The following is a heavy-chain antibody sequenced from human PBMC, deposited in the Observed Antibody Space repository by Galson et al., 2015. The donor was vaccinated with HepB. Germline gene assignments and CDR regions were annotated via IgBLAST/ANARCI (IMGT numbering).Heavy chain of an antibody. CDR2: IDWDDDK. CDR1: GFSLSTSGMC. Sequence: PALVKPTQTLTLTCTFSGFSLSTSGMCVSWIRQPPGKALEWLALIDWDDDKYYSTSLKTRLTISKDTSKNQVVLTMTNMDPVDTATYYCARMVYDFWSGYYKTGEGGLSRAGMDVWGQGTTVTVSS. J-gene: IGHJ6*02. CDR3: ARMVYDFWSGYYKTGEGGLSRAGMDV. V-gene: IGHV2-70*01. D-gene: IGHD3-3*01.